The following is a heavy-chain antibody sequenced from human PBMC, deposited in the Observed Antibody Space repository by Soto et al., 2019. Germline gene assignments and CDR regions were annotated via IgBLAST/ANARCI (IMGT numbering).Heavy chain of an antibody. Sequence: ASVKVSCKTSGYPFTNYYIHWVRQAPGQGLEWLALINPYNDDTTYGQKFQGRVTLTRDTSTTTAYMELSSLTSADTAIYFCARDFATLTKDQWGQGTLVTVSS. CDR1: GYPFTNYY. J-gene: IGHJ1*01. CDR2: INPYNDDT. V-gene: IGHV1-2*02. CDR3: ARDFATLTKDQ. D-gene: IGHD2-2*01.